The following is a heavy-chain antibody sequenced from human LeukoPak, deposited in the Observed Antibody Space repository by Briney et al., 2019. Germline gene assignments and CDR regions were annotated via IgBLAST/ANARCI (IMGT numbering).Heavy chain of an antibody. CDR1: GFTASTNY. CDR3: LKDFGDGYRDY. CDR2: FYVNGNT. J-gene: IGHJ4*02. Sequence: GGSLRLSCAVSGFTASTNYMGWVRQAPGKGLEWVSLFYVNGNTYYPDSVKGRFTFSRDSSKNTLYLQMNNLRAEDTAVYYCLKDFGDGYRDYWGQGTLVTVSS. D-gene: IGHD3-10*01. V-gene: IGHV3-66*01.